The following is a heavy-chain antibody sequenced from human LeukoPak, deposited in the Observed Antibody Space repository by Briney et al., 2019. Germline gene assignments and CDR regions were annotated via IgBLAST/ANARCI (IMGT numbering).Heavy chain of an antibody. CDR3: ARVVARRYCSGGSCYTNSRYYYGMDV. CDR2: IYYSGST. Sequence: SETLSLTCTVSGGSISSYYWSWIRQPPGKGLEWIGYIYYSGSTNYNPSLKSRVTISVDTSKNQFSLKLSSVTAADTAVYYCARVVARRYCSGGSCYTNSRYYYGMDVWGQGTKVTVSS. D-gene: IGHD2-15*01. J-gene: IGHJ6*02. V-gene: IGHV4-59*01. CDR1: GGSISSYY.